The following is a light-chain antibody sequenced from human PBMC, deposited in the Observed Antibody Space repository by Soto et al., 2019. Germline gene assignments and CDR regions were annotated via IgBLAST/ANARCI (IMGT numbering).Light chain of an antibody. CDR3: QQSYSTPWT. Sequence: DIQMTQSPPSLSASVGDRVTITCRASQSIDTYVNWYQQTPGRAPKLLIYAASSLQSGAPSRFSGSGSGTDFTLSINSLQSEDFATYYCQQSYSTPWTFAQGTKVDIK. V-gene: IGKV1-39*01. J-gene: IGKJ1*01. CDR1: QSIDTY. CDR2: AAS.